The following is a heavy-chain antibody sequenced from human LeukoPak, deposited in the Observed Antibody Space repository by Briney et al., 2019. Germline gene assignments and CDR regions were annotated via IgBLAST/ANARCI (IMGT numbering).Heavy chain of an antibody. J-gene: IGHJ3*02. V-gene: IGHV3-74*01. CDR2: INSDGSST. CDR3: ARGRSRFGELFGDNAFDI. Sequence: GGSLRLSCEASGFTFSSYWMHWVRQAPGKGLVWVSRINSDGSSTSYADSVKGRFTISRDNAKNTLYLQMNSLRAEDTAVYYCARGRSRFGELFGDNAFDIWGQGTMVTVSS. CDR1: GFTFSSYW. D-gene: IGHD3-10*01.